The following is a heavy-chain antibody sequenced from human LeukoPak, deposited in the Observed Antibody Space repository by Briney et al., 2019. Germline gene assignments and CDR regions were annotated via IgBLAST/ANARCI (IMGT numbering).Heavy chain of an antibody. J-gene: IGHJ3*02. D-gene: IGHD2-15*01. Sequence: SVKVSCKASGGTFSSYAISWVRQAPGQGLEWMGRIIPIFGTANYAQKSQGRVTITTDESTSTAYMELSSLRSEDTAVYYCAREVVVVVAATQGAFDIWGQGTMVTVSS. CDR3: AREVVVVVAATQGAFDI. CDR2: IIPIFGTA. CDR1: GGTFSSYA. V-gene: IGHV1-69*05.